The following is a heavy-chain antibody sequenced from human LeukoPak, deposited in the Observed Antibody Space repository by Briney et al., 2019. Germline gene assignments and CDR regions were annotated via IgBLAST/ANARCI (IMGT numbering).Heavy chain of an antibody. CDR1: GDSIDRGGYS. D-gene: IGHD3-16*02. CDR2: ISPSGIT. J-gene: IGHJ4*02. CDR3: ARLSYSYYFDF. V-gene: IGHV4-30-2*01. Sequence: TLSLTCGISGDSIDRGGYSWSWMRQPPGRGLEWIGTISPSGITYYPASLRGRVTISKDTSQDQFSLALTSVTAADTALYFCARLSYSYYFDFWGRGSLVTVSS.